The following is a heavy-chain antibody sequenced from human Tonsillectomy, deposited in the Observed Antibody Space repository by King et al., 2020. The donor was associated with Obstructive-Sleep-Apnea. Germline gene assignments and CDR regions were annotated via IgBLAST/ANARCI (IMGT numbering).Heavy chain of an antibody. CDR2: IYYSGYT. D-gene: IGHD4-17*01. CDR3: ARGAVTTFLRLQNYFDY. CDR1: GGSTSSYY. V-gene: IGHV4-59*08. Sequence: VQLQESGPGLVKPSETLSLTCTVSGGSTSSYYWSWIRHPPGKGLEWIGYIYYSGYTKYNPSLKSRVTISLDTSKNQFSLKLNSMTAADTAVYFCARGAVTTFLRLQNYFDYWGQGTLVTVSS. J-gene: IGHJ4*02.